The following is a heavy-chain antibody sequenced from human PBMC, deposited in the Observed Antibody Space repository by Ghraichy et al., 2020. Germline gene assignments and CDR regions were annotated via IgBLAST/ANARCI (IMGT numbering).Heavy chain of an antibody. Sequence: GGSLRLSCAASGFTVSSNYMSWVRQAPGKGLEWVSVIYSGGSTYYADSVEGRFTISRDNSKNTLYLQMNSLRAEDTAVYYCARRLTASGIGWYFDLWGRGTLVTVSS. CDR1: GFTVSSNY. D-gene: IGHD3-10*01. V-gene: IGHV3-53*01. J-gene: IGHJ2*01. CDR2: IYSGGST. CDR3: ARRLTASGIGWYFDL.